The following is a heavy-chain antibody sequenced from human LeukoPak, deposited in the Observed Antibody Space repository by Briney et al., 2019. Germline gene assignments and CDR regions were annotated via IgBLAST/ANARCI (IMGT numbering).Heavy chain of an antibody. V-gene: IGHV3-11*01. CDR2: ISSSGSTI. J-gene: IGHJ6*02. D-gene: IGHD2-15*01. CDR1: GFTFSDYY. Sequence: PGGSLRLSCAASGFTFSDYYMSWIRQAPGKGLEWVSYISSSGSTIYYADSVKGRFTISRDNAKNSLYLQMNSLRAEDTAVYYCARDDCNGGSCYSDYYYGMDVWGQGTTVTVSS. CDR3: ARDDCNGGSCYSDYYYGMDV.